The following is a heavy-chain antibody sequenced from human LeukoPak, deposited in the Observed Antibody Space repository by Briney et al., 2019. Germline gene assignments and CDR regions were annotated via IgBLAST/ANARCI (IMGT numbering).Heavy chain of an antibody. J-gene: IGHJ5*02. Sequence: ASVKVSCKASGYTFTGYFMRWVRQAPGQGLEWMGWINPNSGDTNYAQKFQGRVTMSVDTSKNQFSLKLSSVTAADTAVYYCARDRLLNWFDPWGQGTLVTVSS. CDR3: ARDRLLNWFDP. CDR1: GYTFTGYF. V-gene: IGHV1-2*02. CDR2: INPNSGDT. D-gene: IGHD5/OR15-5a*01.